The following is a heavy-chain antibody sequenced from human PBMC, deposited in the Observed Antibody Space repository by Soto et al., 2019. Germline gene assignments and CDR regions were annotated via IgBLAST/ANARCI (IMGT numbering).Heavy chain of an antibody. Sequence: EVQLLESGGGLVQPGGSLRLSCAASGFTFSSYAMSWVRQAPGKGLEWVSAISGSGGSTYYADSVKGRFTISRDNSKNTLYLQMNSLRAEDTAVYYWAKDLWKYFDWNLDYWGQGTLVTVSS. V-gene: IGHV3-23*01. CDR1: GFTFSSYA. J-gene: IGHJ4*02. CDR2: ISGSGGST. CDR3: AKDLWKYFDWNLDY. D-gene: IGHD3-9*01.